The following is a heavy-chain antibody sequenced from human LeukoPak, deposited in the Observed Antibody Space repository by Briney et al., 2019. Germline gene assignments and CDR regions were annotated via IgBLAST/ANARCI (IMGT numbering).Heavy chain of an antibody. Sequence: VASVKVSCKASGYTFTSYDINWVRQATGQGLEWMGWMNPNSGNTGYAQKFQGRVTMTGNTSISTAYMELSSLRSEDTAVYYCARAVTTKPKPHYYYYYMDVWGKGTTVTISS. V-gene: IGHV1-8*01. CDR1: GYTFTSYD. D-gene: IGHD4-17*01. CDR3: ARAVTTKPKPHYYYYYMDV. CDR2: MNPNSGNT. J-gene: IGHJ6*03.